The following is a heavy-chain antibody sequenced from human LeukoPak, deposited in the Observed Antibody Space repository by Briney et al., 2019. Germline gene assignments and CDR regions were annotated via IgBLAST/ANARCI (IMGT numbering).Heavy chain of an antibody. V-gene: IGHV3-66*01. D-gene: IGHD4-23*01. CDR2: IDNVGGT. Sequence: PGGSLRLSCVASGFTVSNNHVSWVRQAPGKGLEWVSLIDNVGGTYYADSVKGRFTISRDHSENTLYLQMNSLRAEDTALYYCMEYGGNSFWGQGTLVTVPS. J-gene: IGHJ4*02. CDR1: GFTVSNNH. CDR3: MEYGGNSF.